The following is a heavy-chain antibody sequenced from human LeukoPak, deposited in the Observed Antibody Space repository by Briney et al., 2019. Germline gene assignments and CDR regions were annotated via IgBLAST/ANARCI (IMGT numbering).Heavy chain of an antibody. CDR3: ARDRGSYYVWYYFDY. CDR1: GFTFSSYA. CDR2: ISYDGSNK. J-gene: IGHJ4*02. V-gene: IGHV3-30-3*01. D-gene: IGHD1-26*01. Sequence: PGGSLRLSCAASGFTFSSYAMHWVRQAPGKGLEWVAVISYDGSNKYYADSVKGRFTISRGNSKNTLYLQMNSLRAEDTAVYYCARDRGSYYVWYYFDYWGQGTLVTVSS.